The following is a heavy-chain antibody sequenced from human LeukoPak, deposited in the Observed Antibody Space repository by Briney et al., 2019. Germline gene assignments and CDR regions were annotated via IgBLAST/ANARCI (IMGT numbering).Heavy chain of an antibody. CDR3: AKGAGGIAVAGTGGSYFDY. Sequence: PGGSLRLSCAASGFTFDDYAMHWVRQAPGKSLEWVSGISWNSGSIGSVDSVKGRFTISRDNAKNSLHLQMNSLRGEDMALYYCAKGAGGIAVAGTGGSYFDYWGQGTLVTVSS. D-gene: IGHD6-19*01. J-gene: IGHJ4*02. CDR1: GFTFDDYA. CDR2: ISWNSGSI. V-gene: IGHV3-9*03.